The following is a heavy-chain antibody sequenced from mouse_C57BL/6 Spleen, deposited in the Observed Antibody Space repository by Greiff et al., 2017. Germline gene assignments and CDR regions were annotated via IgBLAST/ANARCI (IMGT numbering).Heavy chain of an antibody. Sequence: VKLKQPGAELVKPGASVKLSCKASGYTFTSYWMHWVKQRPGQGLEWIGMIHPNSGSTNYNEKFKSKATLTVDKSSSTAYMQLSSLTSEDSAVYYCARSLQLREGFDYWGQGTTLTVSS. V-gene: IGHV1-64*01. CDR1: GYTFTSYW. J-gene: IGHJ2*01. CDR3: ARSLQLREGFDY. CDR2: IHPNSGST. D-gene: IGHD3-2*02.